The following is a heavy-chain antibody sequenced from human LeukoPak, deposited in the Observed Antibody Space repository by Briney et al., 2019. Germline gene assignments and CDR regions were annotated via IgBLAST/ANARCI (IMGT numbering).Heavy chain of an antibody. D-gene: IGHD1-1*01. CDR1: GYTFSSYH. CDR3: ARDVPGSIGTTARFDP. Sequence: ASVKVSCKASGYTFSSYHLHWVRQAPGQGLEWMGIINPSGGSTSYAQKFQGRVTMTRDTSTSTVYMELSSLRSEDTAVYYCARDVPGSIGTTARFDPWGQGTLVTVSS. V-gene: IGHV1-46*01. CDR2: INPSGGST. J-gene: IGHJ5*02.